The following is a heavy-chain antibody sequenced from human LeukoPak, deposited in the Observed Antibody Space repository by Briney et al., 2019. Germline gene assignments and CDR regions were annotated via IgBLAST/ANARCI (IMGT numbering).Heavy chain of an antibody. J-gene: IGHJ4*02. CDR3: ARVGVDYSGNIIKYFFDY. CDR2: IYYSGSA. CDR1: GGSIRSSY. V-gene: IGHV4-59*01. D-gene: IGHD4-23*01. Sequence: SETLSLTCTVSGGSIRSSYWSWIRQPPGKGLEWIGYIYYSGSANYNPSLKSRVIISVDTSKNQFSLKLSPVTAADTAVYYCARVGVDYSGNIIKYFFDYWGQGTLVTVSS.